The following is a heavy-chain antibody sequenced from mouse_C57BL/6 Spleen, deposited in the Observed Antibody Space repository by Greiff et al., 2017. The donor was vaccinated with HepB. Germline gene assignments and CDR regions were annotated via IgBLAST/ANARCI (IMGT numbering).Heavy chain of an antibody. V-gene: IGHV10-1*01. CDR2: IRSKSNNYAT. J-gene: IGHJ3*01. CDR3: VSRDYYGSSWFAY. D-gene: IGHD1-1*01. Sequence: EVKLVESGGGLVQPKGSLKLSCAASGFSFNTYAMNWVRQAPGKGLEWVARIRSKSNNYATYYADSVKDRFTISRDDSESMLYLQMNNLKTEDTAMYYCVSRDYYGSSWFAYWGQGTLVTVSA. CDR1: GFSFNTYA.